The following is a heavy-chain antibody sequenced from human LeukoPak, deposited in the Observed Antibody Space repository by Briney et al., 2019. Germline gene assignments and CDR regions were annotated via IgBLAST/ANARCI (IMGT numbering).Heavy chain of an antibody. D-gene: IGHD1-26*01. CDR2: ISSSSSYI. V-gene: IGHV3-21*01. Sequence: GGSLRLSCAASGFTFSSYSMNWVRQAPGTGLEWVSSISSSSSYIYYADSVKGRFTISRDNAKKSLYLQMNSLRAEDTAVYYCARDLGDWDRFDYWGQGTLVTVSS. J-gene: IGHJ4*02. CDR1: GFTFSSYS. CDR3: ARDLGDWDRFDY.